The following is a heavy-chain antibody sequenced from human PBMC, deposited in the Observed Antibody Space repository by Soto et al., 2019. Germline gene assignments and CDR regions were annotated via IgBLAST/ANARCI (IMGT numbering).Heavy chain of an antibody. CDR2: INAANGDT. V-gene: IGHV1-3*01. Sequence: WASVKVSCKASGYTFTSYGIHWVRQAPGQRLEWMGWINAANGDTKYSPKFQGRVTITRDTSASTAYMELSSLRSEDTAVYYCVRRHVSATGIDWFDPWGPGNPGHRLL. CDR3: VRRHVSATGIDWFDP. J-gene: IGHJ5*02. CDR1: GYTFTSYG. D-gene: IGHD6-13*01.